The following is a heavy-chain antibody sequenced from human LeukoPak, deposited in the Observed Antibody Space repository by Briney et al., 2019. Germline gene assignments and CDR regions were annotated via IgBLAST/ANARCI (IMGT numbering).Heavy chain of an antibody. CDR1: GFTFRRYG. Sequence: GGSLRLSCAASGFTFRRYGMHWVRQAPGKGLEWVAVISYDGSSQYYADSVKGRFTISRDNSKNTLFLQMSSLRAEDTAVYFCPKAALYGGGWLHYLDYWGQGTLVTVSS. J-gene: IGHJ4*02. D-gene: IGHD6-19*01. CDR3: PKAALYGGGWLHYLDY. CDR2: ISYDGSSQ. V-gene: IGHV3-30*18.